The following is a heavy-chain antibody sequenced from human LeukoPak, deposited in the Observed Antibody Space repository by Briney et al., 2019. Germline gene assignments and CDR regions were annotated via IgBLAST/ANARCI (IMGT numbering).Heavy chain of an antibody. V-gene: IGHV3-21*01. D-gene: IGHD3-3*01. CDR3: VRGXRRDF. J-gene: IGHJ4*02. CDR1: RFTFNSET. CDR2: ISSSSGSK. Sequence: PGGSLRLSCAASRFTFNSETMNWVRQAPGKGLEWLSSISSSSGSKYYADAVRGRFIISRDNAKSSLFLQMNSLRVEDSAVYYCVRGXRRDFWGQGTLVTVXS.